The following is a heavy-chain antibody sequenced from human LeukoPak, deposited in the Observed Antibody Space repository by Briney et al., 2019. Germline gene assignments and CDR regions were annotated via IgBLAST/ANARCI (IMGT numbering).Heavy chain of an antibody. Sequence: PGGSLRLSCAASGFSFSAYWMTWVRQAPGAGLEFVANINPVGTATHYADPVKGRFTISRDNAKNLVYLQMNSLRAEDTAVYHCGRFGYVAGVDLWGQGTLVTVSS. CDR1: GFSFSAYW. CDR3: GRFGYVAGVDL. J-gene: IGHJ4*02. D-gene: IGHD6-19*01. V-gene: IGHV3-7*01. CDR2: INPVGTAT.